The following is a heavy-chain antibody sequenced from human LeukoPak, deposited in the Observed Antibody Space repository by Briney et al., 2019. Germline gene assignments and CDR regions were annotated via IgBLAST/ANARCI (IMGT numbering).Heavy chain of an antibody. CDR1: GFTFSSYW. V-gene: IGHV3-74*01. CDR3: ARPLYYYDSSGYRLYDAFDI. Sequence: GGSLRLSCAASGFTFSSYWMHWVRQAPGKGLVWVSRINSDGSSTSYADSVKGRFTISRDNAKNTLYLQMNSLRAEDTALYYCARPLYYYDSSGYRLYDAFDIWGQGIMVTVSS. J-gene: IGHJ3*02. CDR2: INSDGSST. D-gene: IGHD3-22*01.